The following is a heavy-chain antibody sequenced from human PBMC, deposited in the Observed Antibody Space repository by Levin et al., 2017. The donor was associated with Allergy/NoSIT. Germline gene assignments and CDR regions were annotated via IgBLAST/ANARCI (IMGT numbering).Heavy chain of an antibody. CDR2: ISGSGGST. CDR3: AKDPHYYDSSGVFDY. V-gene: IGHV3-23*01. CDR1: GFTFSSYA. J-gene: IGHJ4*02. D-gene: IGHD3-22*01. Sequence: GESLKISCAASGFTFSSYAMSWVRQAPGKGLEWVSAISGSGGSTYYADSVKGRFTISRDNSKNTLYLQMNSLRAEDTAVYYCAKDPHYYDSSGVFDYWGQGTLVTVSS.